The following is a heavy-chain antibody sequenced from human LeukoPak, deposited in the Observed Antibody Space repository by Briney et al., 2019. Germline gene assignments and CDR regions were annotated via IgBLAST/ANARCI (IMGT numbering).Heavy chain of an antibody. J-gene: IGHJ4*02. Sequence: ASVKVSCKASGYTFTDYYIHWVRQAPGQWLEWMAWINPNSGGTYYAQNFHDRITLTRDTSISTAYMELSRLRSDDTAIYYCARANALYCSSTSCLFDYWGQGTLVTVSS. CDR2: INPNSGGT. D-gene: IGHD2-2*01. V-gene: IGHV1-2*02. CDR3: ARANALYCSSTSCLFDY. CDR1: GYTFTDYY.